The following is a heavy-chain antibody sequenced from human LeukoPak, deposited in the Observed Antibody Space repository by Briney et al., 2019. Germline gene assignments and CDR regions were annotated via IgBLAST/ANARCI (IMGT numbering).Heavy chain of an antibody. Sequence: SQTLSLTCAVSGGSISSGGYSWSWIRQPPGKGLEWIGYIYHSGSTYYNPSLKRRVTTSVDRSKNQFSLKLSSVTAADTAVYYCARAYFDYGGIYYGMDVWGQGTTVTVSS. CDR3: ARAYFDYGGIYYGMDV. J-gene: IGHJ6*02. D-gene: IGHD4-17*01. CDR1: GGSISSGGYS. V-gene: IGHV4-30-2*01. CDR2: IYHSGST.